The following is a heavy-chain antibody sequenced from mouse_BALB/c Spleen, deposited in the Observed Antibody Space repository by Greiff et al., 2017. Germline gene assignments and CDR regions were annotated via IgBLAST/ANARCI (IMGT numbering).Heavy chain of an antibody. Sequence: EVMLVESGGGLVKPGGSLKLSCAASGFTFSSYAMSWVRQSPEKRLEWVAEISSGGSYTYYPDTVTGRFTISRDNAKNTLYLEMSSLRSEDTAMYYCARETVVGYFDYWGQGTTLTVSS. CDR1: GFTFSSYA. CDR2: ISSGGSYT. J-gene: IGHJ2*01. D-gene: IGHD1-1*01. V-gene: IGHV5-9-4*01. CDR3: ARETVVGYFDY.